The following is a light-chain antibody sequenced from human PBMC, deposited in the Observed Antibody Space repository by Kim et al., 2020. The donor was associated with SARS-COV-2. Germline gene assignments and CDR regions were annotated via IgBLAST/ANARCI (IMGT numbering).Light chain of an antibody. CDR3: QAWDSTTVV. V-gene: IGLV3-1*01. CDR1: KMGDKY. J-gene: IGLJ2*01. CDR2: QDT. Sequence: VPPGQTASITCSGDKMGDKYACWYQQKPGQSPLLIIYQDTKRPSGIPERFSGSNSGNTATLTISGTQAMDEADYYCQAWDSTTVVFGGGTQLTVL.